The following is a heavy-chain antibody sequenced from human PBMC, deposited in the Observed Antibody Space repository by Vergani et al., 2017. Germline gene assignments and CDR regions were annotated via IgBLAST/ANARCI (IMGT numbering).Heavy chain of an antibody. CDR3: ATIGYRRWGYYFDD. V-gene: IGHV4-4*03. CDR2: ICHTEDT. D-gene: IGHD2-2*02. Sequence: QVQLQESGSGLVKPPGTLSLTCAVSGDSISSNNCWTWVRQPPGKGLEWIGEICHTEDTKYSPSLKSRVTVSVDESRNLFSLRLNSVTAADTAVYYYATIGYRRWGYYFDDWGQGILVTVSS. J-gene: IGHJ4*02. CDR1: GDSISSNNC.